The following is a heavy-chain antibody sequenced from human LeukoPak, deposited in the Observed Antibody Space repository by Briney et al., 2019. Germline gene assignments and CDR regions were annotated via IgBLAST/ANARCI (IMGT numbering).Heavy chain of an antibody. CDR3: ARHSGYDFGYDAFDI. Sequence: PSETLSLTCAVSGGSISSSNWWSWVRQPPGKGLEWIGEFYHSGSTNYNPSLKSRVTISVDKSKNQFSLKLSSVTAADTAVYYCARHSGYDFGYDAFDIWGQGTMVTVSS. D-gene: IGHD5-12*01. V-gene: IGHV4-4*02. CDR2: FYHSGST. CDR1: GGSISSSNW. J-gene: IGHJ3*02.